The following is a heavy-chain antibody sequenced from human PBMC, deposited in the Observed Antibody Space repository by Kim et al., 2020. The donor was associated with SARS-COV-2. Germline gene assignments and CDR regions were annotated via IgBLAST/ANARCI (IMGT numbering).Heavy chain of an antibody. J-gene: IGHJ6*02. CDR2: ITGSGYGT. Sequence: GGSLRLSCAASGFTFSSYAMSWVRQAPGKGLGWVSAITGSGYGTYYADSVKGRFTISRDNSKNTLYLQVNGLRAEDTAIYYCAKGTMRNGLDVWGQGTTVTVSS. D-gene: IGHD1-1*01. CDR1: GFTFSSYA. CDR3: AKGTMRNGLDV. V-gene: IGHV3-23*01.